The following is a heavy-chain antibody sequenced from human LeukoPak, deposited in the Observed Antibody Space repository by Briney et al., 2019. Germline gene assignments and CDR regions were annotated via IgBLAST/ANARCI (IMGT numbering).Heavy chain of an antibody. J-gene: IGHJ4*02. Sequence: SETLSLTCAVSGGSISSNSYYWGWIRQPPGKGLEWIGSIYYSGSTYYNPSPKSRLTISVDTSKNQFSLKLSSVTAADTAVYYCARTRYYYNSRSYGAPYYFDYWGQGTLVTVSS. V-gene: IGHV4-39*01. CDR2: IYYSGST. D-gene: IGHD3-10*01. CDR1: GGSISSNSYY. CDR3: ARTRYYYNSRSYGAPYYFDY.